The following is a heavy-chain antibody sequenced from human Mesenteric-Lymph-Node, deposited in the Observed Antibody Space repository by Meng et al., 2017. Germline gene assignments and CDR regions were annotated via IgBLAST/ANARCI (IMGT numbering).Heavy chain of an antibody. V-gene: IGHV1-2*06. J-gene: IGHJ6*02. CDR3: ARAGNYLFNNFYHVLDV. CDR2: VNLNSGDT. D-gene: IGHD1-7*01. Sequence: SVKVSCKSSGYTFTGYYMHWVRQAPGQGLECMGRVNLNSGDTNYAQKFQGRVTMTRDTSISTAYMELTGLRSDDTAVYYCARAGNYLFNNFYHVLDVWGQGTTVTVSS. CDR1: GYTFTGYY.